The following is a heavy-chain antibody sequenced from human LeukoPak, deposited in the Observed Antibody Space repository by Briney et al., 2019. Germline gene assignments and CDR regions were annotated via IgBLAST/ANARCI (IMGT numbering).Heavy chain of an antibody. CDR1: GFTFSSYG. J-gene: IGHJ4*02. CDR2: IWYDGSNK. Sequence: PGGSLRLSCAASGFTFSSYGMHWVRQAPGKGLEWVAVIWYDGSNKYYADSVKGRFTISRDNSKNTLYLQMNSLRAEDTAVYYCARGRVAVAGVFDYWGQGTLVTVSS. CDR3: ARGRVAVAGVFDY. D-gene: IGHD6-19*01. V-gene: IGHV3-33*01.